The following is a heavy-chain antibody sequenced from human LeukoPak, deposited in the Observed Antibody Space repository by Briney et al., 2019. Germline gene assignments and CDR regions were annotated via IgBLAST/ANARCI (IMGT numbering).Heavy chain of an antibody. CDR1: GFPVSSNY. Sequence: PGGSLRLSCAASGFPVSSNYMSWVRQAPGKGLEWVSVIYSGGSTYYADSVKGRFTISRDNSKNTLYLQMNSLRAEDTAVYYCARVRSYGTFDYWGQGTLVTVSS. CDR3: ARVRSYGTFDY. V-gene: IGHV3-53*01. D-gene: IGHD5-18*01. J-gene: IGHJ4*02. CDR2: IYSGGST.